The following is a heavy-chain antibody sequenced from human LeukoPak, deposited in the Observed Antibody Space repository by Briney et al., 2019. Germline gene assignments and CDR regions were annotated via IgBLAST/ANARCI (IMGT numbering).Heavy chain of an antibody. CDR3: ARRAVSYYYDSSGRNYYYYYYMDV. CDR1: GYTFTTYN. Sequence: ASVKVSCKASGYTFTTYNINWVRQAPGQGLEWMGWISGYNGNTNYAQKLQGRVTMTTDTSTSTAYMELRSLRSDDTAVYYCARRAVSYYYDSSGRNYYYYYYMDVWGKGTTVTISS. J-gene: IGHJ6*03. V-gene: IGHV1-18*01. D-gene: IGHD3-22*01. CDR2: ISGYNGNT.